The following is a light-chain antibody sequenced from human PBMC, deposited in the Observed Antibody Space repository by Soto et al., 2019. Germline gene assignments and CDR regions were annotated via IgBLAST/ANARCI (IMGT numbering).Light chain of an antibody. J-gene: IGKJ1*01. CDR3: QQYGSSPRT. Sequence: EIVLTQSPGTLSLSPGERATLSCRASQSVNSNYLAWYQQKPGQAPRLVIYGASGRATGTPDRFSGSGSGTDFTLTISRLEPEDFAVYYCQQYGSSPRTFGQGTKVEIK. CDR1: QSVNSNY. CDR2: GAS. V-gene: IGKV3-20*01.